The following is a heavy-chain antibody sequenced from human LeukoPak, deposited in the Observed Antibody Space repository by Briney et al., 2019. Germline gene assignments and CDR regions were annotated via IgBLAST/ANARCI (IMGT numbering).Heavy chain of an antibody. CDR3: ARVGWFGEFQYKGDY. CDR2: IYYSGST. V-gene: IGHV4-39*07. J-gene: IGHJ4*02. D-gene: IGHD3-10*01. Sequence: PSETLSLTCTVSGGSISSSSYYWGWIRQPPGEGLEWIGSIYYSGSTYYNPSLKSRVTISVDTSKNQFSLKLSSVTAADTAVYYCARVGWFGEFQYKGDYWGQGTLVTVSS. CDR1: GGSISSSSYY.